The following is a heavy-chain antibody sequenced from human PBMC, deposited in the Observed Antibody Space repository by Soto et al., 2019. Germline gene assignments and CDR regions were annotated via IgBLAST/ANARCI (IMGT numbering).Heavy chain of an antibody. CDR1: GGSISSGGYY. CDR2: IYYSGST. J-gene: IGHJ4*02. V-gene: IGHV4-31*03. Sequence: QVQLQESGPGLVKPSQTLSLTCTVSGGSISSGGYYWSWIRQHPGKGLEWIGYIYYSGSTYYNPSLKRRVTISVHTSQHHSPLQLSSLTAAATPVYYCARAPLTWGPGTLITVSS. CDR3: ARAPLT.